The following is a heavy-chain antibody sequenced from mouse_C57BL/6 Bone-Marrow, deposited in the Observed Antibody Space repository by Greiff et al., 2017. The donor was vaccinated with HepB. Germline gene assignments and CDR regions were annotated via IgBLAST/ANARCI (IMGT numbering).Heavy chain of an antibody. CDR3: ARDPFYYYGSSPWYFDV. J-gene: IGHJ1*03. CDR1: GFTFSSYA. D-gene: IGHD1-1*01. Sequence: EVNVVESGGGLVKPGGSLKLSCAASGFTFSSYAMSWVRQTPEKRLEWVATISDGGSYTYYPDNVKGRFTISRDNAKKNLYLQMSHLKSEDTAMYYCARDPFYYYGSSPWYFDVWGTGTTVTVSS. CDR2: ISDGGSYT. V-gene: IGHV5-4*01.